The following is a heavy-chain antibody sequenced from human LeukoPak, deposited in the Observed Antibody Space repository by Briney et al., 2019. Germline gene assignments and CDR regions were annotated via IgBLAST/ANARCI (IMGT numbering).Heavy chain of an antibody. Sequence: PSETLSLTCTVSGGSISSVKDYWAWIRQPPGKGLEWIATGDYSGGTYYNPSLESRVTISADMSKNQVSLKLSSVTAADTAVYYCAKEDGEEYSSGWYKRNYFDNWGQGTRVTVS. D-gene: IGHD6-19*01. V-gene: IGHV4-39*07. CDR3: AKEDGEEYSSGWYKRNYFDN. CDR2: GDYSGGT. J-gene: IGHJ4*02. CDR1: GGSISSVKDY.